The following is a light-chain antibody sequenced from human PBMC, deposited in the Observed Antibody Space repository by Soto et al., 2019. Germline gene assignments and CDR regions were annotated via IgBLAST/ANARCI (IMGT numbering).Light chain of an antibody. Sequence: DIQMTQSPSSLSASVGDRVTTTCRASQSISSYLNWYQQKPGKAPKLLIYASSSLQSGFPSRFSGSGSGTDFTLTISSLQPEDSATYYCQQRYSVPSFGGGTKVEIK. CDR1: QSISSY. V-gene: IGKV1-39*01. CDR3: QQRYSVPS. J-gene: IGKJ4*01. CDR2: ASS.